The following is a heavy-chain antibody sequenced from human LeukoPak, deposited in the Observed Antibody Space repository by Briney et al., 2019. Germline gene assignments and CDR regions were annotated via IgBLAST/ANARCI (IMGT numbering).Heavy chain of an antibody. CDR2: IYHSGST. V-gene: IGHV4-4*02. Sequence: SGTLSLTCAVSGGSISSSNWWSWVRQPPGKGLEWIGEIYHSGSTNHNPSLKSRVTISVDKSKNQFSLKLSSVTAADTAVYYCARALIAAAGRGWFDPWGQGTLVTVSS. J-gene: IGHJ5*02. CDR3: ARALIAAAGRGWFDP. CDR1: GGSISSSNW. D-gene: IGHD6-13*01.